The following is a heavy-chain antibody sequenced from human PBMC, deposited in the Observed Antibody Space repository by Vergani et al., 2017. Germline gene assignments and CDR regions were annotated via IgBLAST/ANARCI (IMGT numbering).Heavy chain of an antibody. J-gene: IGHJ4*02. V-gene: IGHV3-9*01. CDR2: ISWNSGSI. CDR1: GFTFDDYA. CDR3: ARSFGSSWLFDY. D-gene: IGHD6-13*01. Sequence: EVQLVESGGGLVQPGRSLRLSCAASGFTFDDYAMHWVRQAPGKGLEWVSGISWNSGSIGYADSVKGRFTISRDNAKNSLYLQMNSLRAEDTALYHCARSFGSSWLFDYWGQGTLVTVSS.